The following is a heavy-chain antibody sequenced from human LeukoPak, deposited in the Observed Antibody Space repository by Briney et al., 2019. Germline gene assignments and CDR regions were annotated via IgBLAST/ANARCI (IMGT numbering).Heavy chain of an antibody. Sequence: ASVKVSCKASGYTFTDYYMYWVRQSPGQGPEWMGWFNLNSGGTQYVQKFRGRVTMTRDTSISTAYMELTSLRYDDTAMYFCARVGAYCTSSSCFDYWGQGNLVTVSS. J-gene: IGHJ4*02. CDR2: FNLNSGGT. CDR1: GYTFTDYY. CDR3: ARVGAYCTSSSCFDY. D-gene: IGHD2-2*01. V-gene: IGHV1-2*02.